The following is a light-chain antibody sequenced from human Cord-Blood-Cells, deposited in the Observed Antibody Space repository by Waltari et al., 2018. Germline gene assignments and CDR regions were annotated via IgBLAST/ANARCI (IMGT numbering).Light chain of an antibody. J-gene: IGKJ4*02. V-gene: IGKV1-39*01. CDR3: QQSYSTLRLT. CDR2: AAS. Sequence: DIQMTQSPSSLSASVGERVTITCRASQSISSYLNWYQQKPGKAPKLLIYAASSLQSGVPSRFRGSGSGTDCTLTISSLQPEDFATYYCQQSYSTLRLTFGGGTKVEIK. CDR1: QSISSY.